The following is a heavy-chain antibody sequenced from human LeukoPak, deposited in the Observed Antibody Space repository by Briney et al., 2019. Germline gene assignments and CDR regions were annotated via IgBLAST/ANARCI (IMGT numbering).Heavy chain of an antibody. J-gene: IGHJ4*02. CDR1: GFTFSSYS. CDR3: ARSWAAEGYFDWLSLVGHFDY. V-gene: IGHV3-21*01. Sequence: MSGGSLRLSCAASGFTFSSYSMNWVRQAPGKGLEWVSSISSSSSYIYYADSVKGRFTISRDNAKNSLYLQMNSLRAEDTAVYYCARSWAAEGYFDWLSLVGHFDYWGQGTLVTVSS. CDR2: ISSSSSYI. D-gene: IGHD3-9*01.